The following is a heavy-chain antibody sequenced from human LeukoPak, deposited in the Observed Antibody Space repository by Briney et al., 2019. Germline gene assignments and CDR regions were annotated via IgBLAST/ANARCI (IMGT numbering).Heavy chain of an antibody. D-gene: IGHD3-22*01. J-gene: IGHJ5*02. CDR3: AKDGDDYDNSAYSSWFDP. CDR2: ISSSGGST. CDR1: GFTFSNYA. Sequence: LTGGSLRLPCAASGFTFSNYAMGWVRQAPGTGLEWVSAISSSGGSTYYADSVKGRFTISRDDSKNTLYLQMNSLRAEDTAVYYCAKDGDDYDNSAYSSWFDPWGQGTLVTVSS. V-gene: IGHV3-23*01.